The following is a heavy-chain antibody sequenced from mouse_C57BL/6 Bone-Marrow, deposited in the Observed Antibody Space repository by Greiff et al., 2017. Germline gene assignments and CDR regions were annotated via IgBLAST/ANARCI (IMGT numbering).Heavy chain of an antibody. V-gene: IGHV5-17*01. CDR3: ARREKAY. J-gene: IGHJ3*01. Sequence: DVKLVESGGGLVKPGGSLKLSCAASGFTFSDYGMHWVRQAPEKGLEWVAYISSGSSTIYYADTVKGRFTISRDNAKNTLFLQMTSRRSEDTVMYYCARREKAYWGQGTLVTVSA. CDR1: GFTFSDYG. CDR2: ISSGSSTI.